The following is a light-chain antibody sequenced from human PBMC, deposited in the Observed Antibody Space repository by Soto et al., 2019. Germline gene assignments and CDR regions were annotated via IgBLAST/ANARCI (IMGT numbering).Light chain of an antibody. CDR2: RND. CDR3: ATWDDTLSGPV. V-gene: IGLV1-47*01. CDR1: SSNIGNNF. Sequence: QAVLTQAPSASETPGQRVSISCSGSSSNIGNNFVYWYQQLPGAAPRLLIYRNDKRPTGVPDRFSASKSGTSASLAISGLRSEDEALYHCATWDDTLSGPVFGGGTTLTVL. J-gene: IGLJ2*01.